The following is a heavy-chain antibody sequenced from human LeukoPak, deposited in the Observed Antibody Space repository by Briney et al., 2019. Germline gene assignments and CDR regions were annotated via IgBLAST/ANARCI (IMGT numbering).Heavy chain of an antibody. CDR2: IYYSGST. J-gene: IGHJ5*02. V-gene: IGHV4-59*08. CDR3: ARQRGYCSSISCYAWFDP. CDR1: GGSISSYY. D-gene: IGHD2-2*01. Sequence: PSETLSLTCTVSGGSISSYYWSWIRQPPGKGLEWIGYIYYSGSTNYNPSLKSRVTISIDTSKNQFSLKLSSVTAADTAVYYCARQRGYCSSISCYAWFDPWGQGTLVTVSS.